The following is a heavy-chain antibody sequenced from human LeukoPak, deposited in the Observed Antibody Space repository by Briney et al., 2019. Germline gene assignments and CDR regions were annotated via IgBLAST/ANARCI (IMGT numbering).Heavy chain of an antibody. V-gene: IGHV1-18*01. CDR1: GYTFTSYG. Sequence: GASVKVSCKASGYTFTSYGISWVRQAPGQGLEWRGWISAYNGNTNYAQKLQGRVTMTTDTSTSTAYMELRSLRSDDTAVYYCARCVDTIFEASSPGGYWGQGTLVTVSS. J-gene: IGHJ4*02. CDR3: ARCVDTIFEASSPGGY. CDR2: ISAYNGNT. D-gene: IGHD3-3*01.